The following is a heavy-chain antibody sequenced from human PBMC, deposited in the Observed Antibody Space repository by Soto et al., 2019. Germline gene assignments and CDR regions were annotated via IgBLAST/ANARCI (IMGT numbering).Heavy chain of an antibody. CDR2: IIPIFGTA. D-gene: IGHD5-12*01. Sequence: KREASVKVSCKASGGTFSSYAISWVRQAPGQGLEWMGGIIPIFGTANYAQKFQGRVTITADESTSTAYMELSSLRSEDTAVYYCARVALMATIKYYFDYWGQGTLVTVSS. CDR3: ARVALMATIKYYFDY. J-gene: IGHJ4*02. V-gene: IGHV1-69*13. CDR1: GGTFSSYA.